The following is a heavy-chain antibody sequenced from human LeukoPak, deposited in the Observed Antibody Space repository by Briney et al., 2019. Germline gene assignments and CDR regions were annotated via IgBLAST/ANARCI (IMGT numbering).Heavy chain of an antibody. Sequence: GGSLRLSCAASGFTFSSYWMSWVRQAPGKGLEWVANIKQDGSEKYYVDSVKGRFTISRDNAKNSQYLQMNSLGAEDTAVYYCAREKYNWNDDLNYFDYWGQGTLVTVSS. CDR3: AREKYNWNDDLNYFDY. CDR1: GFTFSSYW. D-gene: IGHD1-1*01. J-gene: IGHJ4*02. V-gene: IGHV3-7*01. CDR2: IKQDGSEK.